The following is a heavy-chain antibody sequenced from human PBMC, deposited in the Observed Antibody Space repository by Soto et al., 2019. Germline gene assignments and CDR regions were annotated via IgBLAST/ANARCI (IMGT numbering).Heavy chain of an antibody. CDR2: INSDGSST. Sequence: PGGSLRLSCAASGFTFSSYWMHWVRQAPGKGLVWVSRINSDGSSTSYADSVKGRFTISRDNAKNTLYLQMNSLRAEDTAVYYCARVPGGDYGYDYWGQGTLVTVSS. V-gene: IGHV3-74*01. CDR1: GFTFSSYW. J-gene: IGHJ4*02. CDR3: ARVPGGDYGYDY. D-gene: IGHD4-17*01.